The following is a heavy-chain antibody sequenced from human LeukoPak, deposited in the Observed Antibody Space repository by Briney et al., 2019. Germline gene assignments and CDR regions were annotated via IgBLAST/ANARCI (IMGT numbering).Heavy chain of an antibody. J-gene: IGHJ4*02. V-gene: IGHV3-49*04. D-gene: IGHD2-2*02. Sequence: GGSLRLSCTASGFTFGDYSMSWVRQAPGKGLEWVGFIRSKAYGGTTEYAASVKGRFTISRDDSKSIAYLQMNSLKTEDTAVYYCTRDFRYCTSSSCYRLDYWGQGTLVTVSS. CDR1: GFTFGDYS. CDR2: IRSKAYGGTT. CDR3: TRDFRYCTSSSCYRLDY.